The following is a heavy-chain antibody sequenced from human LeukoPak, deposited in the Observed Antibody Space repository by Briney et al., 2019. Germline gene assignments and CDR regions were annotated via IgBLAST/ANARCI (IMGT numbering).Heavy chain of an antibody. J-gene: IGHJ6*02. Sequence: SETLSLTCTVSRGSISSYYWSWIRQPPGKGLEWIGYIYYSGSTNYNPSLKSRVTISVDTSKNQFSLKLSSVTTADTAVYYCARIPQSAEGYYGMDVWGQGTTVTVSS. CDR1: RGSISSYY. V-gene: IGHV4-59*08. CDR2: IYYSGST. CDR3: ARIPQSAEGYYGMDV.